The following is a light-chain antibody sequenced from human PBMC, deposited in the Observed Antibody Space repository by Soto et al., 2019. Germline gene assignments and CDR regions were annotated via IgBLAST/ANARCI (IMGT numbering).Light chain of an antibody. Sequence: EKVMTHSRATLSVSPGERATLSCRASQSVSSNLAWYQQKPGQAPRLLVYGASTRATGIPARFSGSGSGTQVTVTISSLQSEDFAVYYCQHHNNWQLAFGGGTKVDIK. CDR3: QHHNNWQLA. V-gene: IGKV3-15*01. J-gene: IGKJ4*01. CDR1: QSVSSN. CDR2: GAS.